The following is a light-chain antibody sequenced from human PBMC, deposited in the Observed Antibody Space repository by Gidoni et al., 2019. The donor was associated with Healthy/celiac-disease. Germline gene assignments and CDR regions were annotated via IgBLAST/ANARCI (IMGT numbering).Light chain of an antibody. CDR1: QSVSSSD. CDR3: QQYGSSPRT. V-gene: IGKV3-20*01. Sequence: EIVLTQSPGTLSLSPGERATLSCRASQSVSSSDLAWYQQKPGQAPRHLIYGASSRATGIPDRFSGSVSGTDFTLTISRLEPEDFAVYYCQQYGSSPRTFGQGTKVEIK. J-gene: IGKJ1*01. CDR2: GAS.